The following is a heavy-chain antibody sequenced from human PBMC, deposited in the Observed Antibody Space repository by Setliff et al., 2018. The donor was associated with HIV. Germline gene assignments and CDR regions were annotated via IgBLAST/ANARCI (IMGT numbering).Heavy chain of an antibody. CDR3: ARGYPGIAVAGLSYYYYYYMDV. J-gene: IGHJ6*03. Sequence: PSETLSLTCTVSGDSISSSSYYWSWIRQPPGKGLEWIGYIYYSGSTNYNPSLKSRVTISVDTSKNQFSLKLSSVTAADTAVYYCARGYPGIAVAGLSYYYYYYMDVWGKGTTVTVSS. CDR1: GDSISSSSYY. V-gene: IGHV4-61*01. CDR2: IYYSGST. D-gene: IGHD6-19*01.